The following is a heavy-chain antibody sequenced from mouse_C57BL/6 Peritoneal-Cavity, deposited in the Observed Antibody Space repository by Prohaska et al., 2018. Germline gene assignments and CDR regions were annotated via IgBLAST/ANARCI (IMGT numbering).Heavy chain of an antibody. V-gene: IGHV11-2*01. CDR1: GFTFSGFW. Sequence: EVQLLETGGGLVQPGGSRGLSCEGSGFTFSGFWMSWVRQTPGKTLEWHGDINSDGSAINYAPSIKDRVTIFRDNDKSTLYLQMSNVRSEDTATYFCMRYGNYWYFDVWGTGTTVTVSS. J-gene: IGHJ1*03. D-gene: IGHD2-1*01. CDR2: INSDGSAI. CDR3: MRYGNYWYFDV.